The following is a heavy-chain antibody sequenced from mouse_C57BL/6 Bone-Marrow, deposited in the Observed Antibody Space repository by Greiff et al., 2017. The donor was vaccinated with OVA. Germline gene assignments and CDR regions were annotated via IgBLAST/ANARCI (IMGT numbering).Heavy chain of an antibody. CDR3: ARITTVPSPYWYFDV. CDR1: GYSITSGYY. D-gene: IGHD1-1*01. CDR2: ISYDGSN. J-gene: IGHJ1*03. V-gene: IGHV3-6*01. Sequence: EVKLMESGPGLVKPSQSLSLTCSVTGYSITSGYYWNWIRQFPGNKLEWMGYISYDGSNNYNPSLKNRISITRDTSKNQFFLKLNSVTTEDTATYYGARITTVPSPYWYFDVWGTGTTVTVSS.